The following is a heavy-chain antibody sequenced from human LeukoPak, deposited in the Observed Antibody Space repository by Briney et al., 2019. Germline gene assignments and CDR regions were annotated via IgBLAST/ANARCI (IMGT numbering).Heavy chain of an antibody. Sequence: GGSLRLSCAASGFTFSSYAMHWVRQAPGKGLEWVAVISYDGSNKYYADSVKGRFTISRDNSKNTLYLQMNSLRAEDTAVYYCARPRAAGTFMSLDYWGQGTLVTVSS. CDR3: ARPRAAGTFMSLDY. CDR2: ISYDGSNK. CDR1: GFTFSSYA. J-gene: IGHJ4*02. D-gene: IGHD6-13*01. V-gene: IGHV3-30-3*01.